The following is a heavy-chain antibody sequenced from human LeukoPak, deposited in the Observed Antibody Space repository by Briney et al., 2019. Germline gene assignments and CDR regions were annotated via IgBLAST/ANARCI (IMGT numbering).Heavy chain of an antibody. CDR2: IYNGDGT. CDR1: GFRVRDNH. D-gene: IGHD2-15*01. J-gene: IGHJ4*02. V-gene: IGHV3-66*01. Sequence: GGSLRLSCAAAGFRVRDNHMYWVRQAPGKGLEWVSVIYNGDGTGYADSVKGRFTISRDNSQNTVSLQMDSLRVGDTAVYFCVRNLRYCSDGSCSPWGQGTLVTVSS. CDR3: VRNLRYCSDGSCSP.